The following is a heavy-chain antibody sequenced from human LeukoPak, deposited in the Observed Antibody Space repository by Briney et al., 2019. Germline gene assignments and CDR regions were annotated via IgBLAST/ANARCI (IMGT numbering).Heavy chain of an antibody. Sequence: ASVKVSCKASGGTFSSYAISWVRQAPGQGLEWMGGIIPIFGTANYAQKFQGRVTITADESTSTAYIELSSLRSEDTAVYYCARDEEQGSGWYVHYYHGMDVWGRGTTVTVSS. D-gene: IGHD6-19*01. CDR1: GGTFSSYA. CDR2: IIPIFGTA. CDR3: ARDEEQGSGWYVHYYHGMDV. V-gene: IGHV1-69*13. J-gene: IGHJ6*02.